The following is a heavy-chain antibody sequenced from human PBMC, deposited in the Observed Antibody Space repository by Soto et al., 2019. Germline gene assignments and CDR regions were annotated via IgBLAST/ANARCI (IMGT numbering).Heavy chain of an antibody. D-gene: IGHD2-2*01. J-gene: IGHJ2*01. CDR2: ISSSSSYI. CDR3: ARDIIPDAILRYFDL. V-gene: IGHV3-21*01. CDR1: GFTFSSYS. Sequence: EVQLVESGGGLVKPGGSLRLSCAASGFTFSSYSMNWVRQAPGKGLEWVSSISSSSSYIYYADSVKGRFTISRDNAKNSLYLQMNSLRAEDTAVYYCARDIIPDAILRYFDLWGRGTLVTVSS.